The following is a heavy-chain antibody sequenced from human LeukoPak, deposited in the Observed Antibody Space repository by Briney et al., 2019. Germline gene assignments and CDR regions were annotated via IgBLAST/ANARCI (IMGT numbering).Heavy chain of an antibody. CDR2: IGPVGDSP. V-gene: IGHV3-23*01. J-gene: IGHJ4*02. D-gene: IGHD7-27*01. CDR3: ARDAGTWGYGYNFDY. CDR1: GFNFRDAA. Sequence: PGGSLRLSCAASGFNFRDAAMTWVRQAPGKGLEWVSLIGPVGDSPFYADSVKGRFTISRDNSKNTLSLQMNSLRVEDTAVYYCARDAGTWGYGYNFDYWGQGTLLTVSS.